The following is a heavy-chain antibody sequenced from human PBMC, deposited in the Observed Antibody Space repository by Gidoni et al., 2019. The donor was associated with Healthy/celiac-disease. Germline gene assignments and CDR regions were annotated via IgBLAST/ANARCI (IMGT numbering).Heavy chain of an antibody. CDR2: ISGSGGST. Sequence: EVQLLESGGGLVQPGGYLRLFCAASGFTFRRDAMSWVRQAPGKVLEWVSAISGSGGSTYYADSVKGRFTISRDNSKNTLYLQLNSLRAEDTAVYYCAKWDTAMVTVRPNSNDYWGQGTLVTVSS. D-gene: IGHD5-18*01. CDR3: AKWDTAMVTVRPNSNDY. CDR1: GFTFRRDA. V-gene: IGHV3-23*01. J-gene: IGHJ4*02.